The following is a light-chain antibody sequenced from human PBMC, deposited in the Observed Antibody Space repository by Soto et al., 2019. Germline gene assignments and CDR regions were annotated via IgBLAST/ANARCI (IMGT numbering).Light chain of an antibody. CDR3: HQSYSTPYN. Sequence: IHMTQSPSSLSASVGDRVTITCRASQRITTYLNWYQQKPGKAPKLLISTAATLQGGVPLRRSGSGSGTDFTLTITTLQPEDFATGFGHQSYSTPYNFGQGTQLEIK. CDR1: QRITTY. CDR2: TAA. J-gene: IGKJ2*01. V-gene: IGKV1-39*01.